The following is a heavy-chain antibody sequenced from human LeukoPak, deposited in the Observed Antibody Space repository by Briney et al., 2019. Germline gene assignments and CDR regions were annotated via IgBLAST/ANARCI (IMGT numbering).Heavy chain of an antibody. CDR2: IYHSGST. V-gene: IGHV4-38-2*02. CDR3: ARGQYLVY. J-gene: IGHJ4*02. Sequence: PSETLSLTCTVSGYSISSGYNWDWIRQPPGKGLEWIGSIYHSGSTYYNPSLKGRVTISVDTSKNQFSLKLSSVTAADTAVYYCARGQYLVYWGQGTLVTVSS. CDR1: GYSISSGYN. D-gene: IGHD2-2*01.